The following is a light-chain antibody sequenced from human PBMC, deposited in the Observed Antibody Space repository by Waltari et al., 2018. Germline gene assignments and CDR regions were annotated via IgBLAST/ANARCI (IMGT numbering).Light chain of an antibody. CDR3: QKDERLPGK. J-gene: IGKJ1*01. Sequence: EIMLTQSPGTLSLSPGERATLSCRASQSIGTYLVWYQQKPGQAPRLLMYEASSRATGVPDRFSGSGSGTDFSLNISRLEPEDFGVYYCQKDERLPGKFGQGTKVEL. CDR2: EAS. CDR1: QSIGTY. V-gene: IGKV3-20*01.